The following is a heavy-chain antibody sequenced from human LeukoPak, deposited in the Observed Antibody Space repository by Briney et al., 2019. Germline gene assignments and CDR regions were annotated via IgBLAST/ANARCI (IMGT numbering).Heavy chain of an antibody. J-gene: IGHJ4*02. CDR3: VAAPYS. V-gene: IGHV3-30*01. D-gene: IGHD6-6*01. Sequence: GGSLRLSCAASGFTFSSYAMHWVRQAPGKGLEWVAVISYDGSNKYYAHSVKGRFTISRDNSKNTLYLQMNSLRAEDTAVYYTVAAPYSWGQGTLVTVSS. CDR2: ISYDGSNK. CDR1: GFTFSSYA.